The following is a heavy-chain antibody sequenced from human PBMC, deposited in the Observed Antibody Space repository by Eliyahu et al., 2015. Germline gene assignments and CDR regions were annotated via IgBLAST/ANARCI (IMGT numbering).Heavy chain of an antibody. V-gene: IGHV3-64D*06. CDR1: GFTFSXXA. CDR3: VGGLLITMIARQSGRLIDY. J-gene: IGHJ4*02. CDR2: ISSNGGST. Sequence: EVQLVESGGGLVQPGGSLRLSCSASGFTFSXXAXPWVRQAPGKGLEYVSAISSNGGSTYYADSVKGRFTISRDNSKNTLYLQMSSLRAEDTAVYYCVGGLLITMIARQSGRLIDYWGQGTLVTVSS. D-gene: IGHD3-22*01.